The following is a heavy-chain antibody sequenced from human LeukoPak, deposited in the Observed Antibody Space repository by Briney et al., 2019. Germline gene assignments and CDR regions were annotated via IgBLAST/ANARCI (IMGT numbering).Heavy chain of an antibody. Sequence: SETLSLTCAVSGGSISSGGYSWSWIRQPPGKGLEWIGYIYHSGSTYYNPSLKSRVTISVDRSKNQFSLKLSSVTAADTAVYYCARGVYCSGGSCYSSQTFDYWGQGTLVTVSS. J-gene: IGHJ4*02. V-gene: IGHV4-30-2*01. D-gene: IGHD2-15*01. CDR2: IYHSGST. CDR1: GGSISSGGYS. CDR3: ARGVYCSGGSCYSSQTFDY.